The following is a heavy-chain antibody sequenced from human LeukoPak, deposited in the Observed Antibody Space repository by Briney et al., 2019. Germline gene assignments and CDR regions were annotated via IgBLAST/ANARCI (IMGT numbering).Heavy chain of an antibody. J-gene: IGHJ4*02. Sequence: SQTLSLTCTVSGGSISSGDYYWSWIRQPPGTGLEWIGYIYYSGSTYYNPSLKSRVTISVDTSKNQFSLKLSSVTAADTAVYYCARVPTTGSGYYPYFDYWGQGTLVTVSS. CDR1: GGSISSGDYY. CDR2: IYYSGST. D-gene: IGHD3-22*01. V-gene: IGHV4-30-4*01. CDR3: ARVPTTGSGYYPYFDY.